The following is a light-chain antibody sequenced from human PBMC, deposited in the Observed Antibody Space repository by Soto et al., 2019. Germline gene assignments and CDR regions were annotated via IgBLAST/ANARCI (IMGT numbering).Light chain of an antibody. CDR3: MQALQTPFT. V-gene: IGKV2-28*01. J-gene: IGKJ3*01. CDR2: WNS. Sequence: DIVMTQSPLSLPVTPGEPASISCRSSQSLLHSQGYNYLDWYLQKPGQPPQLLIFWNSKRASGVXDXXSVSGSGTDFTLKISRVEAEDVGIYYCMQALQTPFTFGPGTTVHIK. CDR1: QSLLHSQGYNY.